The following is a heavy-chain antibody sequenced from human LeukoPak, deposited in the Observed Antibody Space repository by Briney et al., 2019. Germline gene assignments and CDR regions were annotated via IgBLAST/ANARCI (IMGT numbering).Heavy chain of an antibody. J-gene: IGHJ4*02. CDR2: IYYSGST. D-gene: IGHD2-2*01. Sequence: SETLSLTCTVSGGSISSSSYYWDWIRRPPGKGLEWIGSIYYSGSTYYNSSLKSRVTISVDTSKNHFSLKLNSVTAADTAVYYCARRSEYCSGTTCHDYWGQGTLVTVSS. CDR1: GGSISSSSYY. V-gene: IGHV4-39*02. CDR3: ARRSEYCSGTTCHDY.